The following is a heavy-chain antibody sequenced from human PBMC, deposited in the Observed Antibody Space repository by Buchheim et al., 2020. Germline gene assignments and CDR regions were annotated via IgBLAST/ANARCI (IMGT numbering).Heavy chain of an antibody. J-gene: IGHJ6*02. CDR3: ARALGHKPIEHSGGPSIVVVTPLSGLTYGMDV. V-gene: IGHV1-2*04. D-gene: IGHD2-21*02. CDR1: GYTFTGYY. Sequence: QVQLVQSGAEVKKPGASVKVSCKASGYTFTGYYMHWVRQAPGQGLEWMGWINPNSGGTNYAQKFQGWVTMTRDTSISTAYMELSRLRSDDTAVYYCARALGHKPIEHSGGPSIVVVTPLSGLTYGMDVWGQGTT. CDR2: INPNSGGT.